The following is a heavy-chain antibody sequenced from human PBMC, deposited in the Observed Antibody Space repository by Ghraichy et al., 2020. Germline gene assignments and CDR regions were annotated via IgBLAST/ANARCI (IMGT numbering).Heavy chain of an antibody. Sequence: GGSLRLSCAVSGLTFSNYWMSWVRQAPGKGLEWVANIKQDGSEKYYVDSVKGRFTISRDNAKNSLYLQMNSLRAEDTAVYYCALRYGSSYDYWGQGTQVTVSS. CDR1: GLTFSNYW. CDR2: IKQDGSEK. V-gene: IGHV3-7*03. CDR3: ALRYGSSYDY. J-gene: IGHJ4*02. D-gene: IGHD1-26*01.